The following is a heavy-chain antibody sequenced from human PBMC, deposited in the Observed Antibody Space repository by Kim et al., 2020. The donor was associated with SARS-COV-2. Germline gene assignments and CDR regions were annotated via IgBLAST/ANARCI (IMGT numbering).Heavy chain of an antibody. Sequence: YNPALKSRVTISGDTSKNQFSLKLSSVTAADTAVYYCARDRVRGEGWFDPWGQGTLVTVSS. V-gene: IGHV4-34*01. D-gene: IGHD3-10*01. J-gene: IGHJ5*02. CDR3: ARDRVRGEGWFDP.